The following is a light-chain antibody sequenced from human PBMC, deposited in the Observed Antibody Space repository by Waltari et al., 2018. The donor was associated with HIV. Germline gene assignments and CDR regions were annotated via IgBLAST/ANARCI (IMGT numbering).Light chain of an antibody. CDR2: WAF. V-gene: IGKV4-1*01. CDR1: QSLLYTSNNKNF. CDR3: QQYYTTPLT. Sequence: DIVMTQSPESLPVSLGERASINCKSSQSLLYTSNNKNFLAWYQQKPGQPPKLLIYWAFTRESGVPDRISGSGSGTDFTLTISGLQADDVAIYYCQQYYTTPLTFGGGTKVEI. J-gene: IGKJ4*01.